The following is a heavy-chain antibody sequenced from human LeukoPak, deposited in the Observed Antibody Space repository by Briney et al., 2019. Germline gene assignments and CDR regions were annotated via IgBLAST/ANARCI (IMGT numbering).Heavy chain of an antibody. CDR3: TRDTGTTGEVKFDP. D-gene: IGHD4-17*01. V-gene: IGHV4-4*07. CDR2: IYTSWST. J-gene: IGHJ5*02. Sequence: SETLSLTCTVSGNSFGDYYRSWLRQPAGKGLEWIGRIYTSWSTTYNPSLKTRVTMSVDTSKSQFSLNLMSVTAADTAVYYCTRDTGTTGEVKFDPWGQGTLVTVSS. CDR1: GNSFGDYY.